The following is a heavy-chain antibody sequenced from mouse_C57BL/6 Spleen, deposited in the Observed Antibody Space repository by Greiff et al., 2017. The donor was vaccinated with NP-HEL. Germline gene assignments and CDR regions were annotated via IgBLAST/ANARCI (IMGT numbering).Heavy chain of an antibody. Sequence: VQLKQSGPVLVKPGASVKMSCKASGYTFTDYYMNWVKQSHGKSLEWIGVINPYNGGTSYNQKFKGKATLTVDKSSSTAYMELNSLTSEDSAVYYCARVYYYGSSYVDYWGQGTTLTVSS. V-gene: IGHV1-19*01. D-gene: IGHD1-1*01. CDR1: GYTFTDYY. J-gene: IGHJ2*01. CDR2: INPYNGGT. CDR3: ARVYYYGSSYVDY.